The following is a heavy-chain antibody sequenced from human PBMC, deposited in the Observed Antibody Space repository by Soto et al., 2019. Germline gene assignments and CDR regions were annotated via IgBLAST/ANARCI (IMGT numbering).Heavy chain of an antibody. D-gene: IGHD2-2*01. J-gene: IGHJ6*02. CDR1: GYTFTSYY. Sequence: ASVKVSCKASGYTFTSYYMHWVRQAPGQGLEWMGIINPSGGSTSYAQKFQGRVTMTRDTSTSTVYMELSSLRSEDTAVYYCARDCVWIPAIVVVTVAGYGMDVWGQGTTVTVSS. CDR2: INPSGGST. CDR3: ARDCVWIPAIVVVTVAGYGMDV. V-gene: IGHV1-46*01.